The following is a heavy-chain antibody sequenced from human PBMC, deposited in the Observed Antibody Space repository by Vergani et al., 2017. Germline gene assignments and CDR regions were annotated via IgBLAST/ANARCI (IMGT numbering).Heavy chain of an antibody. CDR2: ISSSSSYI. D-gene: IGHD6-13*01. J-gene: IGHJ6*02. CDR1: GFTFSSYS. V-gene: IGHV3-21*01. Sequence: EVQLVESGGGLVKPGGSLRLSCAASGFTFSSYSMNWVRQAPGKGLEWVSSISSSSSYIYYADSVKGRFTISRDNAKNSLFLKMNSLRAEETAVYYCARDPGIAAAVEPMDVWGQGTTVTVSS. CDR3: ARDPGIAAAVEPMDV.